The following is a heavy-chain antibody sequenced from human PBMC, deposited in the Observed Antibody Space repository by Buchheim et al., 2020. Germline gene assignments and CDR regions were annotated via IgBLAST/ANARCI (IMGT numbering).Heavy chain of an antibody. V-gene: IGHV1-2*02. CDR1: GYTFTGYY. D-gene: IGHD6-13*01. CDR3: AEGGGPNIAAAGIIYYYGMDV. Sequence: QVQLVQSGAEVKKPGASVKVSCKASGYTFTGYYMHWVRQAPGQGLEWMGWINPNSGGTNYAQKFQGRVTMTRDTAISTAYMELSRLRSDDTAVYYCAEGGGPNIAAAGIIYYYGMDVWGQGTT. J-gene: IGHJ6*02. CDR2: INPNSGGT.